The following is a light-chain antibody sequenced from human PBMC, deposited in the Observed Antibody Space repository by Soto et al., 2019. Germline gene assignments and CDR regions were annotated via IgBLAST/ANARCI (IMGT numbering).Light chain of an antibody. CDR2: EVT. Sequence: QSALTQPASVSGSPGQSITISCTGTSSDVGYYDFVSWYQHHPGKAPKLIIYEVTNRPSGVSNRFSGSKSGNTASLTISGLQADDDGDYYCSSYTGSSAGIFGTGTKVTVL. V-gene: IGLV2-14*01. CDR3: SSYTGSSAGI. J-gene: IGLJ1*01. CDR1: SSDVGYYDF.